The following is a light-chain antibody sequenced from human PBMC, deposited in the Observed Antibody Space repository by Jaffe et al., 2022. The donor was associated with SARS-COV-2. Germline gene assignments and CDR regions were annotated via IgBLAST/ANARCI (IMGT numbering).Light chain of an antibody. V-gene: IGLV1-51*02. CDR3: GTWGSSLSARV. J-gene: IGLJ1*01. CDR1: SSNIGNNY. Sequence: QSVLTQPPSVSAAPGQKVTISCSGSSSNIGNNYVSWYQQLPGTAPKLLIYENNKRPSGIPDRFSGSRSGTSATLAITGLQTGDEADYYCGTWGSSLSARVFGTGTKVTVL. CDR2: ENN.